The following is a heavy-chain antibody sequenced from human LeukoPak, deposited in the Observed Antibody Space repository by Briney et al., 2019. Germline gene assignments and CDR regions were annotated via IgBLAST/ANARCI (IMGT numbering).Heavy chain of an antibody. CDR2: ISSSSSYI. D-gene: IGHD3-3*01. Sequence: GGPLRLSCAASGFPFSSYSMNWVRQAPGKGLEWVSSISSSSSYIYYADSVKGRFTISRDNAKNSLYLQMNSLRAEDTAVYYCARDNASGWLYDFWSGYYLDYWGQGTLVTVSS. CDR3: ARDNASGWLYDFWSGYYLDY. CDR1: GFPFSSYS. J-gene: IGHJ4*02. V-gene: IGHV3-21*01.